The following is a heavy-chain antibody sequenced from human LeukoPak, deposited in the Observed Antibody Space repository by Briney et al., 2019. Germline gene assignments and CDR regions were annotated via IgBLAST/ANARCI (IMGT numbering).Heavy chain of an antibody. J-gene: IGHJ4*02. V-gene: IGHV3-30-3*01. CDR2: TSSDLNVK. Sequence: GSLRLSCAASGFTFRNYVIHWVRQAPGKGLEWVAVTSSDLNVKLYADSVKGRFTISRDSSRSTLYLQMNSLRPEDTAIYYCAREGYYGSGSPPSLYFDYWGQGTLVTVSS. CDR1: GFTFRNYV. D-gene: IGHD3-10*01. CDR3: AREGYYGSGSPPSLYFDY.